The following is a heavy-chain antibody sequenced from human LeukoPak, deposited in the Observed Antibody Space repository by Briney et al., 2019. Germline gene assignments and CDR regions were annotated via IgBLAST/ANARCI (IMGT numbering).Heavy chain of an antibody. CDR3: AREGTYSYDSSGYLPTMDY. D-gene: IGHD3-22*01. V-gene: IGHV7-4-1*02. J-gene: IGHJ4*02. CDR2: INTNTGNP. Sequence: GSVKVSCKASGYTFTSYAMNWVRQAPGQGLEWMGWINTNTGNPTYAQGFTGRFVFSLDTSVSTAYLQISSLKAEDTAVYYCAREGTYSYDSSGYLPTMDYWGQGTLVTVSS. CDR1: GYTFTSYA.